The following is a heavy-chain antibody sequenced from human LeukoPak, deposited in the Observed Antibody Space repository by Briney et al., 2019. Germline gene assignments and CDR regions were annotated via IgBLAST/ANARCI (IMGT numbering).Heavy chain of an antibody. CDR2: ISSGSDYI. D-gene: IGHD4-23*01. J-gene: IGHJ6*02. Sequence: GGSLRLSCATSGFTFSSYSMNWVRQAPGTGLEWVSSISSGSDYIYYADSVKARFTISRDNAKNSLYLQMNSLRADDTAVYYCARDDYAGNYYGMDLWGQGTTVTVSS. CDR3: ARDDYAGNYYGMDL. V-gene: IGHV3-21*06. CDR1: GFTFSSYS.